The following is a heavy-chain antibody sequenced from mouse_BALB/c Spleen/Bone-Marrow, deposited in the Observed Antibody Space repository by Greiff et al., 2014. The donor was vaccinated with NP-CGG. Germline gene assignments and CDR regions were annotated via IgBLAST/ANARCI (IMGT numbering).Heavy chain of an antibody. CDR1: GFNIKDTY. V-gene: IGHV14-3*02. CDR2: IDPANGNT. Sequence: DVKLQESGAELVKPGASVKLSRTASGFNIKDTYMHWVKQRPEQGLEWIGRIDPANGNTKYDPKFQGKATITADTSSNTAYLQLSSLTSEDTAVYYCARSYGSSPFDYWGQGTTLTVSS. D-gene: IGHD1-1*01. CDR3: ARSYGSSPFDY. J-gene: IGHJ2*01.